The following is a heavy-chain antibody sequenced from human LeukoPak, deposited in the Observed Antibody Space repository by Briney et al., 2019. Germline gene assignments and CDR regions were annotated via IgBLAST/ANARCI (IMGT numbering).Heavy chain of an antibody. Sequence: GASVKVSCKASGYTFTSYAMNWVRQAPGQGLEWMGWINTNTGNPTYAQGFTGRFVFSLDTSVSTAYLQISSLKAEDTAVYYCVRQWLANSRHDAFDIWGQGTMVTVSS. J-gene: IGHJ3*02. CDR2: INTNTGNP. CDR3: VRQWLANSRHDAFDI. D-gene: IGHD6-19*01. V-gene: IGHV7-4-1*02. CDR1: GYTFTSYA.